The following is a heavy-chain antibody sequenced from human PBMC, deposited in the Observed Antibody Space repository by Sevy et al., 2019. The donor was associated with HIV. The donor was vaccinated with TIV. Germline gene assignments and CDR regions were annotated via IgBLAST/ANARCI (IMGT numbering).Heavy chain of an antibody. J-gene: IGHJ4*02. CDR1: GFTFSTYW. D-gene: IGHD3-22*01. Sequence: GGSLRLSCAASGFTFSTYWMSWVRQAPGKGLEWVANIKQDGSEKYYVDSVKGRLTISRDNAKNSLYLQMNSLRAEDTAVYYCTKTGGAGDSSGYYPPFDYWGQGTLVTVSS. V-gene: IGHV3-7*01. CDR3: TKTGGAGDSSGYYPPFDY. CDR2: IKQDGSEK.